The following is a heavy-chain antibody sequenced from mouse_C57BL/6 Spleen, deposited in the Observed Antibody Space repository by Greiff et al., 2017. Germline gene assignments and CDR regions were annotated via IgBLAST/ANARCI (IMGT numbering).Heavy chain of an antibody. CDR2: IHPNSGST. V-gene: IGHV1-64*01. CDR3: ARSPHNWYFDV. Sequence: QVQLKQPGAELVKPGASVKLSCKASGYTFTSYWMHWVKQRPGQGLEWIGMIHPNSGSTNYNEKFKSKATLTVDKSSSTAYMQLSSLTSEDSAVYYCARSPHNWYFDVWGTGTTVTVSS. J-gene: IGHJ1*03. CDR1: GYTFTSYW.